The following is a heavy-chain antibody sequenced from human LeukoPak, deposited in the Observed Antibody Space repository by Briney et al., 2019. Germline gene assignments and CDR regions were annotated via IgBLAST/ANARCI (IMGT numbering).Heavy chain of an antibody. Sequence: GGSLGLSCTASGFTFDDYAMSWFRQAPGKGLEWVGFIGSKAYGGTTEYAASVKGRFTISRDDSKSIAYLQMSSLKTEDTAVYYCTRDLDIVVVVAATRPFDYWGQGTLVTVSS. CDR3: TRDLDIVVVVAATRPFDY. D-gene: IGHD2-15*01. V-gene: IGHV3-49*03. J-gene: IGHJ4*02. CDR2: IGSKAYGGTT. CDR1: GFTFDDYA.